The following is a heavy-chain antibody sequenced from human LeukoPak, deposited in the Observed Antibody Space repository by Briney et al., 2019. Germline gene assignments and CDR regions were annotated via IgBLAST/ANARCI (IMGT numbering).Heavy chain of an antibody. D-gene: IGHD3-3*02. J-gene: IGHJ4*02. V-gene: IGHV3-11*04. Sequence: GGSLRLSCEVSGFTFSNQAMSWIRQAPGKGLEWVSYISSSGSTIYYADSVKGRFTISRDNAKNSLYLQMNSLRAEDTAVYYCARLSKLASGDYWGQGTLVTVSS. CDR2: ISSSGSTI. CDR1: GFTFSNQA. CDR3: ARLSKLASGDY.